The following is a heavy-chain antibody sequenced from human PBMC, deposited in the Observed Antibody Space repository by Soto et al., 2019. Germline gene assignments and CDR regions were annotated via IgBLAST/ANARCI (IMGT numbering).Heavy chain of an antibody. V-gene: IGHV1-18*04. J-gene: IGHJ4*02. Sequence: QVHLVQSGAEVKKPGASVKVSCKASGYTFTTYGITWVRQAPGQGPEWMGWISTYNGNTNYEQKLQGRVTMTTDTLTSTAYMELRSLRSDDTAVYYCARRGAYCSGGTCYHFDYWGQGTLVTVSS. D-gene: IGHD2-15*01. CDR3: ARRGAYCSGGTCYHFDY. CDR1: GYTFTTYG. CDR2: ISTYNGNT.